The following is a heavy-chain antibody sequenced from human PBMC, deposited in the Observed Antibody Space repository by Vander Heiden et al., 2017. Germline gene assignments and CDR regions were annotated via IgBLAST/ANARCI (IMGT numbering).Heavy chain of an antibody. J-gene: IGHJ5*02. D-gene: IGHD3-3*01. CDR1: AFTFSGSA. CDR3: TRESGRNWFDP. Sequence: EVQLVESGGGLVQPGGSLNLCCAASAFTFSGSAIEWVRQASGKGLGWVGRIRSKANSYATAYAASVKGRFTISRDDSKNTAYLQMNSLKTEDTAVYYCTRESGRNWFDPWGQGTLVTVSS. CDR2: IRSKANSYAT. V-gene: IGHV3-73*02.